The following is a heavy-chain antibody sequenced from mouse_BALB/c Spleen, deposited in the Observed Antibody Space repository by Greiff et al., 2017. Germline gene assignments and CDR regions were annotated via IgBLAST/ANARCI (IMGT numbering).Heavy chain of an antibody. Sequence: EVQLVESGGGLVKPGGSLKLSCAASGFTFSDYYMYWVRQTPEKRLEWVATISDGGSYTYYPDSVKGRFTISRDNAKNNLYLQMSSLKSEDTAMYYCARVRYDAAMDYWGQGTSVTVSS. J-gene: IGHJ4*01. CDR3: ARVRYDAAMDY. CDR1: GFTFSDYY. V-gene: IGHV5-4*02. CDR2: ISDGGSYT. D-gene: IGHD2-14*01.